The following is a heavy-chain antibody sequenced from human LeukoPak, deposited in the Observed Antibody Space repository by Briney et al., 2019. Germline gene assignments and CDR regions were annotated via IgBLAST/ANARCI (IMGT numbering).Heavy chain of an antibody. V-gene: IGHV4-31*03. D-gene: IGHD3-22*01. Sequence: PSETLSLTCTVSGGSISSGGYYWSWIRQHPGKGLEWIGYIYYSGSTYYNPSLKSRVTISVDTSKNQFSLKLSSVTAADTAVYYCARANWYYDSSGYYGGLPNYYFDYWGQGTLVTVSS. J-gene: IGHJ4*02. CDR3: ARANWYYDSSGYYGGLPNYYFDY. CDR1: GGSISSGGYY. CDR2: IYYSGST.